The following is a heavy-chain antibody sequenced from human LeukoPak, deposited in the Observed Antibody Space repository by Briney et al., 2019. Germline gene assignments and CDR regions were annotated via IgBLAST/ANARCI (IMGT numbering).Heavy chain of an antibody. D-gene: IGHD3-22*01. CDR3: ASYNYYDSSGYYAFDI. J-gene: IGHJ3*02. CDR2: ISAYNGNT. CDR1: GHTFTSYG. Sequence: ASVKVSCKASGHTFTSYGISWVRQAPGQGLEWMGWISAYNGNTNYTQKLQGRVTMTTDTSTSTAYMELRSLRSDDTAVYYCASYNYYDSSGYYAFDIWGQGTMVTVSS. V-gene: IGHV1-18*01.